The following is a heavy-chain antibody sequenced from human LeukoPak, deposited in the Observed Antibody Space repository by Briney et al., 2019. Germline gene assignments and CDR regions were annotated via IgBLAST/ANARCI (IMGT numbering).Heavy chain of an antibody. CDR2: INPNSGGT. CDR1: GYTFTGYY. J-gene: IGHJ3*02. D-gene: IGHD6-19*01. CDR3: ARDLRGSGWSHDAFDI. V-gene: IGHV1-2*02. Sequence: ASVKVSCKASGYTFTGYYMHWVRQAPGQGLEWMGWINPNSGGTNYAQKFQGRVTMTRDTSISTAYMELSSLRSEDTAVYYCARDLRGSGWSHDAFDIWGQGTMVTVSS.